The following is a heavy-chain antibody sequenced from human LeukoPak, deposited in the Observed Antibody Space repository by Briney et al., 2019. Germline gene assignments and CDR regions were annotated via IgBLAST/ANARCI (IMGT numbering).Heavy chain of an antibody. J-gene: IGHJ4*02. CDR3: ARRAARSPYFDY. D-gene: IGHD6-6*01. Sequence: GGSLRLSCAASGFTFSDYYMSWIRQAPGQGLEGVSYISSSGSTIYYAVSVKGRFTISRDNAKNSLYLQMNSLRAEDTAVYYCARRAARSPYFDYWGQGTLVTASP. CDR1: GFTFSDYY. V-gene: IGHV3-11*04. CDR2: ISSSGSTI.